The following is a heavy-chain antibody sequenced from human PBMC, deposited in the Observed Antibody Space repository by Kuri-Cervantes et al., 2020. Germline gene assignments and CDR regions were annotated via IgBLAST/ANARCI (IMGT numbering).Heavy chain of an antibody. CDR2: IYYSGST. Sequence: LRLSCTVSGGSISSGGYYWSWIRQHPGKGLEWIGYIYYSGSTYYNPSLKSRVTISVDTSKNQFSLKLSSVTAADTAVYYCARVRSLGDYPPRRYFDYWGQGTLVTVSS. J-gene: IGHJ4*02. CDR1: GGSISSGGYY. CDR3: ARVRSLGDYPPRRYFDY. V-gene: IGHV4-31*03. D-gene: IGHD4-17*01.